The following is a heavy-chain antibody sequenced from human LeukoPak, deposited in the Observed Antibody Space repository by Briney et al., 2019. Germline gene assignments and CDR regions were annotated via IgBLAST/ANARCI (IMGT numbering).Heavy chain of an antibody. D-gene: IGHD3-22*01. CDR3: VRGDRRDY. Sequence: GGSLRLSCVGSGFTFRLFSLTWVRQAPGKGLEYLASISGSSSLIYYADPVKGRFTISRDNAMNSVYLQMNALRVDDTAVYFCVRGDRRDYWGQGTLVTVFS. CDR1: GFTFRLFS. J-gene: IGHJ4*02. V-gene: IGHV3-21*06. CDR2: ISGSSSLI.